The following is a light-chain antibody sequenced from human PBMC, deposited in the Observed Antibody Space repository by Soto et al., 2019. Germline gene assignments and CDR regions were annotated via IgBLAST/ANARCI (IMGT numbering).Light chain of an antibody. J-gene: IGLJ1*01. Sequence: SAAADPPSAPLPPGQSITFACPGITSDVGYYNYVSWYQQYPGKAPKLLIYEVSKRPSGVPDRFSGSKSGNTASLTVSGLQAADEADYYCTSYAGTDVHYVFGTGTKVTVL. CDR3: TSYAGTDVHYV. CDR2: EVS. CDR1: TSDVGYYNY. V-gene: IGLV2-8*01.